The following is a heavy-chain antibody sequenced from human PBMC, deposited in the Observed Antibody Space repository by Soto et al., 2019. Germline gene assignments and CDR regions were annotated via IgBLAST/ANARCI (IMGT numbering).Heavy chain of an antibody. CDR3: TKGAWLDY. D-gene: IGHD6-19*01. J-gene: IGHJ4*02. CDR2: ILGSDGST. V-gene: IGHV3-23*01. Sequence: EVQVLESGGGLVQPGGSLRLSCEASGFSFSTFDMSWVRQAPGKGLEWVSVILGSDGSTHYADAVKGRFTISRDNSKNTLYLQVNSLRAEDTAIYYCTKGAWLDYWGQGTLVTVSS. CDR1: GFSFSTFD.